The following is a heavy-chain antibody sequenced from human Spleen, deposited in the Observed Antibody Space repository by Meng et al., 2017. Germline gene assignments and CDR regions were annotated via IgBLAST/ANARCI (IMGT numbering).Heavy chain of an antibody. Sequence: QVHLVQSGAEVKKPRASVRVSCEASGYSFTFYGVHWVRQAPGQRLEWMGWINAGNGNTEYSQKFQGRVSITRDASARIVYMELGSLKSEDTAVYYCARGTPGRRYADYWGQGTLVTVSS. D-gene: IGHD3-10*01. CDR3: ARGTPGRRYADY. J-gene: IGHJ4*02. V-gene: IGHV1-3*01. CDR2: INAGNGNT. CDR1: GYSFTFYG.